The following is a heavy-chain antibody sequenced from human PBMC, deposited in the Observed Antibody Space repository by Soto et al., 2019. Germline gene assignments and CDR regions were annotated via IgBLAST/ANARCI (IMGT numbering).Heavy chain of an antibody. J-gene: IGHJ4*02. Sequence: SETLSLTCTISGVSISSGKWWSWVRHPPGEGLEWIGEIFHTGNTDYKPSLKSRVSILVDTSKNQFSLNLSSVTAADTAVYYCARHPWRYSGYPVWFDYWGQGTLVTVSS. CDR2: IFHTGNT. CDR3: ARHPWRYSGYPVWFDY. CDR1: GVSISSGKW. V-gene: IGHV4-4*02. D-gene: IGHD5-12*01.